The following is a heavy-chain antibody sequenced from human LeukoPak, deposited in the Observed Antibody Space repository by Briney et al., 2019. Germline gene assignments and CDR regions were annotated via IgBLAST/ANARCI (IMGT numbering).Heavy chain of an antibody. CDR2: ISGSGYST. CDR1: GFTFSSNT. CDR3: AKEPFSYVKNDIYGRYLDT. V-gene: IGHV3-23*01. D-gene: IGHD3-9*01. J-gene: IGHJ4*02. Sequence: PGGSLRLSCAASGFTFSSNTMNWVRQAPGKGLEWVSGISGSGYSTFYADSVKGRFTVSRDNAKNTVYLQMNSLKAEDTAVYYCAKEPFSYVKNDIYGRYLDTGGQGTQFTVS.